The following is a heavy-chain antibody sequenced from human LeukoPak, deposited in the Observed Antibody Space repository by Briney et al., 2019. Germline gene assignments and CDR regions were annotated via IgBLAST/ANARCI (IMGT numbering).Heavy chain of an antibody. J-gene: IGHJ4*02. CDR3: ARESKGWARDSNFDY. CDR2: ISYDGSNK. D-gene: IGHD6-19*01. CDR1: GFTFSSYA. Sequence: GGSLRLSCAASGFTFSSYAMHWVRQAPGKGLEWVAVISYDGSNKYYADSVKGRFTISRDNSKNTLYLQMNSLRAEDTAVYYCARESKGWARDSNFDYWGQGTLVTASS. V-gene: IGHV3-30*04.